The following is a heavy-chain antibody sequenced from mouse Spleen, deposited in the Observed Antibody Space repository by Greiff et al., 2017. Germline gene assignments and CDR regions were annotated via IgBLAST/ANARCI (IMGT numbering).Heavy chain of an antibody. D-gene: IGHD1-2*01. J-gene: IGHJ1*01. CDR3: ARHPSTTARYWYFDV. CDR1: GFSLTSYG. V-gene: IGHV2-6-1*01. CDR2: IWSDGST. Sequence: QVQLKETGPGLVAPSQSLSITCTVSGFSLTSYGVHWVRQPPGKGLEWLVVIWSDGSTNYNSALKSRLSISKDNSKSQVFLKMNSLQTDDTAMYYCARHPSTTARYWYFDVWGAGTTVTVSS.